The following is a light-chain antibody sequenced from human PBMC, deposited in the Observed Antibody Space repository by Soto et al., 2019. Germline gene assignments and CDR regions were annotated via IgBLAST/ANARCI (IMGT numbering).Light chain of an antibody. CDR3: QKYNSAPWT. CDR2: AAS. V-gene: IGKV1-27*01. Sequence: DIQMTQSPSSLSASVGDRVTITCRASQGISTYLAWYQQKPGKVPKLLIYAASTLQSGGPCRFSGSGSGTDFTLTISSLQPEDVVTYYCQKYNSAPWTFGQGTKVEIK. CDR1: QGISTY. J-gene: IGKJ1*01.